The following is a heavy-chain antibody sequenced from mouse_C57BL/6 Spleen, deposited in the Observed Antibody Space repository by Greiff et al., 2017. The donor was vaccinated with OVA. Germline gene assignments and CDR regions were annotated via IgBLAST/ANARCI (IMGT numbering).Heavy chain of an antibody. CDR1: GYTFTSYW. CDR2: IDPSDSYT. CDR3: ARQFSNYYGSTSYWYFDV. J-gene: IGHJ1*03. V-gene: IGHV1-69*01. D-gene: IGHD1-1*01. Sequence: QVQLKQPGAELVMPGASVKLSCKASGYTFTSYWMHWVKQRPGQGLEWIGEIDPSDSYTNYNQKFKGKSTLTVDKSSSTAYMQLSSLTSEDSAVYYCARQFSNYYGSTSYWYFDVWGTGTTVTVSS.